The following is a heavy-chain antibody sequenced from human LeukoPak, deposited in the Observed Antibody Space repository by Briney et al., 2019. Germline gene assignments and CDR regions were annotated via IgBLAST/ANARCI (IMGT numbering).Heavy chain of an antibody. Sequence: ASVKVSCKASGGTFSSYAISWVRQAPGQGLEWMGRIIPILGIANYAQKFQGRVTITADKSTSTAYMELSSLRSEDTAVYYCARDICYYDSSGYYSGSCAFDIWGQGTMVTVSS. V-gene: IGHV1-69*04. CDR2: IIPILGIA. CDR3: ARDICYYDSSGYYSGSCAFDI. D-gene: IGHD3-22*01. J-gene: IGHJ3*02. CDR1: GGTFSSYA.